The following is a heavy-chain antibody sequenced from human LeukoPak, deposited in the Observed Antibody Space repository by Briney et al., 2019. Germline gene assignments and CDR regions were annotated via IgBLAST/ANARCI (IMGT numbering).Heavy chain of an antibody. V-gene: IGHV1-2*02. CDR3: GTLLSNGPFDY. CDR2: IYPNSGAA. J-gene: IGHJ4*02. Sequence: ASVKVSCKASGYTFTGYYMHWVRQAPGQGLEWMGWIYPNSGAAKYAQKFQGRVTMTRDTSISTAYMELSGLRSDDTAVYYCGTLLSNGPFDYWGQGSLVTVSS. CDR1: GYTFTGYY.